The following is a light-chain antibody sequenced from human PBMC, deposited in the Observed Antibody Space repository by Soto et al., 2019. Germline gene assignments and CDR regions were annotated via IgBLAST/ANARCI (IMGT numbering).Light chain of an antibody. V-gene: IGKV1-5*03. Sequence: DIQMTQSPSTLSASVGDRVTITCRASQSISSWLAWYQQKPGKAPRLLIYKASSLESGVPSRFSGSGSGTEFTLTISSLQPDDFATYYCQQYNSYRWTFGQGTKV. J-gene: IGKJ1*01. CDR3: QQYNSYRWT. CDR1: QSISSW. CDR2: KAS.